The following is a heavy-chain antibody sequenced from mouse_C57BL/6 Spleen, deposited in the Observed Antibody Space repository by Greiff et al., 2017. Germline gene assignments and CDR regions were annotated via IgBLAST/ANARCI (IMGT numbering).Heavy chain of an antibody. CDR3: ARDEGNWDDWYFDV. CDR2: ISDGGSYT. V-gene: IGHV5-4*01. Sequence: EVQLQESGGGLVKPGGSLKLSCAASGFTFSSYAMSWVRQTPEKRLEWVATISDGGSYTYYPDNVKGRFTISRDNAKNNLYLQMSHLKSEDTAMYYCARDEGNWDDWYFDVWGTGTTVTVSS. J-gene: IGHJ1*03. D-gene: IGHD4-1*01. CDR1: GFTFSSYA.